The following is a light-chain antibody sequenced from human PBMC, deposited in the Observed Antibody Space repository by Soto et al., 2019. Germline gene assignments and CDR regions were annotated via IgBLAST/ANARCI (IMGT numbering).Light chain of an antibody. CDR2: DAS. CDR1: QSISSW. Sequence: IQMTQSPSTLSASVGDRVTITCRASQSISSWLAWYQQKPGKAPKLLIYDASSLESGVPSRFSGSGSGTEFTLTISSLQPEDVAAYYCQQSCSTPWTFGQGTKVDIK. CDR3: QQSCSTPWT. J-gene: IGKJ1*01. V-gene: IGKV1-5*01.